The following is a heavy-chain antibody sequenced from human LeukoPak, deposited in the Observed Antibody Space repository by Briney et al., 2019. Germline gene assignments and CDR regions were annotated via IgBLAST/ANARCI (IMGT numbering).Heavy chain of an antibody. CDR3: ARGDSSVDY. Sequence: ASVKVSCKASGYTFTDYFIHWVRQAPGQGLEWMAWINPNSGGTNYAQKFQGRVTMTRDTSISTAFMELSSLRSEDTAVYYCARGDSSVDYWGQGTLVTVSS. J-gene: IGHJ4*02. D-gene: IGHD3-22*01. CDR1: GYTFTDYF. V-gene: IGHV1-2*02. CDR2: INPNSGGT.